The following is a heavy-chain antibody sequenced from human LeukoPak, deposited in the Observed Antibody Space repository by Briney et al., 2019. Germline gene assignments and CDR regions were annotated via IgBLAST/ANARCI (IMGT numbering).Heavy chain of an antibody. Sequence: GGSLRLSCAASGFTFDDYAMHWVRQAQGKGLEWVSGISWNSGSIGYADSVKGRFTISRDNAKNSLYLQMNSLRAEDTALYYCAKDMYSSGYYAKIDYWGQGTLVTVSS. CDR1: GFTFDDYA. CDR2: ISWNSGSI. J-gene: IGHJ4*02. V-gene: IGHV3-9*01. D-gene: IGHD3-22*01. CDR3: AKDMYSSGYYAKIDY.